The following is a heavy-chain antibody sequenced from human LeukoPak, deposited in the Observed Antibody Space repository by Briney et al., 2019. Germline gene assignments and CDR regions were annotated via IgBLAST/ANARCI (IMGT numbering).Heavy chain of an antibody. CDR1: GYSISSGYY. D-gene: IGHD3-3*01. J-gene: IGHJ4*02. V-gene: IGHV4-38-2*02. CDR2: IYHSGST. CDR3: ARRGRFLEWSIGGVDY. Sequence: PSETLSLTCTVSGYSISSGYYWGWIRQPPGKGLEWIGSIYHSGSTYYNPSLKSRVTISVDTSKNQFSLKLSSVTAADTAVYYCARRGRFLEWSIGGVDYWGQGTLVTVSS.